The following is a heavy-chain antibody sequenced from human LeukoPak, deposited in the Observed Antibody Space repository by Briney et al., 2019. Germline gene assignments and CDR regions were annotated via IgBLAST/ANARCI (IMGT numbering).Heavy chain of an antibody. D-gene: IGHD2-15*01. CDR2: IYYSGST. V-gene: IGHV4-59*08. CDR3: VRHLSAGRPAFDI. Sequence: SETLSLTCTVSGGSIYSYYWSWIRQPPGKGLEWIGYIYYSGSTNYNPSLKSRLTISVDTSNNKFSLKLTSLTAADTAVYYCVRHLSAGRPAFDIWGQGTMVTVSS. J-gene: IGHJ3*02. CDR1: GGSIYSYY.